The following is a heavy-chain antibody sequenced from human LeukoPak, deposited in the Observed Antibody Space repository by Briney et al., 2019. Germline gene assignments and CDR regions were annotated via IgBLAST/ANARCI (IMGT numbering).Heavy chain of an antibody. Sequence: PGGSLRLSCAASGFTFSSYAMSWVRQAPGKGLEWVSAISGSGGSTYYADSVKGRFTISRDNAKNSLYLQMNSLRAEDTAVYYCARSGGYSYGPRSFDYWGQGTLVTVSS. CDR3: ARSGGYSYGPRSFDY. V-gene: IGHV3-23*01. CDR1: GFTFSSYA. CDR2: ISGSGGST. D-gene: IGHD5-18*01. J-gene: IGHJ4*02.